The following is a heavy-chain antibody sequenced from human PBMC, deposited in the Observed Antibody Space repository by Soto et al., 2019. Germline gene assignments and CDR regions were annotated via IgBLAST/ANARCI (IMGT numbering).Heavy chain of an antibody. CDR2: IYYSGST. V-gene: IGHV4-59*01. Sequence: SEPLSLTCTVSGGSISSYYWSWIRQPPGKGLEWIGYIYYSGSTNYNPSLKSRVTISVDTSKNQFTLKLSSVTVADPAVYYCARVWVYYFDYWGQGTLVTVSS. J-gene: IGHJ4*02. CDR1: GGSISSYY. CDR3: ARVWVYYFDY. D-gene: IGHD3-10*01.